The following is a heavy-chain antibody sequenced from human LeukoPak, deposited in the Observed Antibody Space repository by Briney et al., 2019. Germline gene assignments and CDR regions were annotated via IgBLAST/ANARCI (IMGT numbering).Heavy chain of an antibody. CDR1: GGSITSSSYY. Sequence: SETLSLTCTVSGGSITSSSYYWGWIRQPPGKGLEWIGSIYYSGSPYYNPSLKSRVTISLDTSKNQFSLKLSSVTAADTAVYYCARGRSMDVWGKGTTVTVSS. V-gene: IGHV4-39*07. J-gene: IGHJ6*03. CDR3: ARGRSMDV. CDR2: IYYSGSP.